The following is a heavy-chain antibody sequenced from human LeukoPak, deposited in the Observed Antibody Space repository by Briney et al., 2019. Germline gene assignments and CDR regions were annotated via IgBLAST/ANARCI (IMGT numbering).Heavy chain of an antibody. CDR1: GFTFSSYA. V-gene: IGHV3-23*01. D-gene: IGHD3-3*01. CDR3: AKGFWSGYSPDYFDY. J-gene: IGHJ4*02. Sequence: GGSLRLSCAPSGFTFSSYAMSWVRQAPGKGLEWVSAISGSGANTYYADSVKGRFTISRDNSKNTLYLQMNSLRAEDTAVYYCAKGFWSGYSPDYFDYWGQGTLVTVSS. CDR2: ISGSGANT.